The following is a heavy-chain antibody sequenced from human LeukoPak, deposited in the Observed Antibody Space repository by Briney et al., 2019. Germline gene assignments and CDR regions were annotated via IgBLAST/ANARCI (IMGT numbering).Heavy chain of an antibody. V-gene: IGHV3-7*01. CDR3: ARVERYYGSGSYYKY. CDR2: IKQDGSEK. D-gene: IGHD3-10*01. CDR1: GFTFSSYW. Sequence: GGSLRLSCAASGFTFSSYWMSWVRQAPGKGLEWEANIKQDGSEKYYVDSVKGRFTISRDNAKNSLYLQMNSLRAEDTAVYYCARVERYYGSGSYYKYWGQGTLVTVSS. J-gene: IGHJ4*02.